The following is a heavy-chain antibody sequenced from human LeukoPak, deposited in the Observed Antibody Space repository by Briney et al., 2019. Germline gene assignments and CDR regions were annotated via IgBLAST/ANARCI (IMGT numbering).Heavy chain of an antibody. Sequence: SSETLSLTCTVSGGSITKYYWSWIRQPPGKGLEWIGSIHYSGSTNYNPSLKNRVTISVDTSRNQFSLKLTSMTAADTAVYYCARGFGAVNRGPSFDYWGQGTLVTVSS. V-gene: IGHV4-59*13. D-gene: IGHD3-16*01. J-gene: IGHJ4*02. CDR3: ARGFGAVNRGPSFDY. CDR1: GGSITKYY. CDR2: IHYSGST.